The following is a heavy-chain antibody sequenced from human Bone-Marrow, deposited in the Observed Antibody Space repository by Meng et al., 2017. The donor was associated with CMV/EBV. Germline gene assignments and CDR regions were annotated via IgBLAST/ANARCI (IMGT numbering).Heavy chain of an antibody. V-gene: IGHV3-30*03. Sequence: GESLKISCAASGFTFNSYSMNWVRQAPGKGLEWVAVISYEESDIHYADSVRGRFTISRDNSKNTVFLQMYSLRAEDTALYYCARDLIGMDVWGQGTRVTVSS. CDR2: ISYEESDI. CDR1: GFTFNSYS. J-gene: IGHJ6*02. CDR3: ARDLIGMDV.